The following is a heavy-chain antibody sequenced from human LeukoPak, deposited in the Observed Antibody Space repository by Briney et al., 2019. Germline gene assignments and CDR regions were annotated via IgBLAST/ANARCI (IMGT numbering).Heavy chain of an antibody. D-gene: IGHD1-7*01. CDR2: ISAYNGNT. Sequence: GASVKVSCKASGYTFTSYGISWVRQAPGQGLEWMGWISAYNGNTNYAQKLQGRVTMTTDTSTSTAYMELRSLRSDDTAVYYCARSLGGITGTTSNFDYWGQGTLVTVSS. J-gene: IGHJ4*02. V-gene: IGHV1-18*01. CDR1: GYTFTSYG. CDR3: ARSLGGITGTTSNFDY.